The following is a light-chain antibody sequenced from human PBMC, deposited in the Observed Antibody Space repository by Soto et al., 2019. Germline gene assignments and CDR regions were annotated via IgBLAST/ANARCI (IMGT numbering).Light chain of an antibody. J-gene: IGLJ3*02. Sequence: QSALTQPPSVSGAPGQRVIISCSGSSSNIGANYDVHWYQQLPGTAPKFLIYGNSNRPSGVPDRFSGSRSGTTATLAITGLQAEDEADYYCQSYDRSLSAWVLGGGTKLTVL. CDR3: QSYDRSLSAWV. CDR1: SSNIGANYD. V-gene: IGLV1-40*01. CDR2: GNS.